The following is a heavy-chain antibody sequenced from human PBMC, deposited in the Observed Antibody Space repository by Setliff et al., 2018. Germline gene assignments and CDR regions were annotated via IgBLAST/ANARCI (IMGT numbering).Heavy chain of an antibody. J-gene: IGHJ5*02. Sequence: GASVKVSCKASGYTFTGYYMHWVRQAPGQGLEWMGRINPNSGGTNYAQKFQGRVTMTRDTSISTAYMELSRLRSDDTAVYYCARIMGIVGDNWFDPWGQGTRVTVSS. CDR2: INPNSGGT. V-gene: IGHV1-2*06. CDR1: GYTFTGYY. D-gene: IGHD1-26*01. CDR3: ARIMGIVGDNWFDP.